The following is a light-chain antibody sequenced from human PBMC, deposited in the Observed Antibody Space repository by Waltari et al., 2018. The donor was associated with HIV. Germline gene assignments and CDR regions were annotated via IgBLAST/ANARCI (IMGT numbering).Light chain of an antibody. J-gene: IGLJ1*01. CDR3: HSRDTNSDHYV. V-gene: IGLV3-19*01. CDR2: GAN. Sequence: SSELTQDPVVSVALGQTINITCQGDSLRSLFANWYQQRPGQAPVLVVYGANRRPSVIPDRFSASNPGNTSSLIISDSQAVDEADYYCHSRDTNSDHYVFGGGTRVIV. CDR1: SLRSLF.